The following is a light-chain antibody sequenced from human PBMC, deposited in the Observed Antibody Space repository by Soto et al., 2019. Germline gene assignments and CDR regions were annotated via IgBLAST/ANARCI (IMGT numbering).Light chain of an antibody. CDR3: SSWDDSLNGYV. V-gene: IGLV1-44*01. J-gene: IGLJ1*01. Sequence: QSVLTQPPSASGTPGQRVTISCSGSGSNIGSNTVSWFLQLPGTAPKLLIYYNNQRPSGVPDRFSGSKSGTSASLAISGLKSEDEADSYCSSWDDSLNGYVFGTGTKLTVL. CDR2: YNN. CDR1: GSNIGSNT.